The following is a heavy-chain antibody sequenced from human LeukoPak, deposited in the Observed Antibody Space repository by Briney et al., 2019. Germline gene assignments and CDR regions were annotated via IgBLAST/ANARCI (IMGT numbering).Heavy chain of an antibody. CDR1: GDSISRGYY. CDR2: IHYSGST. Sequence: SETLSLTCTVSGDSISRGYYWAWIRQPPGKALEWIGYIHYSGSTKYNHSIKSRVTISVDTSENQFSLTLNSVTAADTAVYYCARSRGGYGDYGSWFDPWGQGILVTVSS. D-gene: IGHD4-17*01. CDR3: ARSRGGYGDYGSWFDP. V-gene: IGHV4-61*01. J-gene: IGHJ5*02.